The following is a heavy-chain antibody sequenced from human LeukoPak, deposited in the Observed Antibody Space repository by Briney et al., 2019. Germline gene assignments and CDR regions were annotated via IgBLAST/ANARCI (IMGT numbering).Heavy chain of an antibody. CDR3: ARHSSVRGDY. Sequence: GESLKISGKGSGYSFVNYWIGWVRHMPGKGLEWMGIIYPGDSHTRYSPSFQGQVTISADKSISTAYLQWSSLKASDTAMYYCARHSSVRGDYWGQGTLVTVSS. D-gene: IGHD3-10*01. CDR1: GYSFVNYW. CDR2: IYPGDSHT. J-gene: IGHJ4*02. V-gene: IGHV5-51*01.